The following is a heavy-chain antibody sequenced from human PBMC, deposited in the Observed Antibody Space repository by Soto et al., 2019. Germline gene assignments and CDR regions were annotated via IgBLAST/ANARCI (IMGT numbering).Heavy chain of an antibody. CDR3: TTVASDLTLYYYYYYGMDV. D-gene: IGHD2-21*02. CDR1: GFTFSNAW. CDR2: IKSKTDGGTT. Sequence: GGSLRLSCAASGFTFSNAWMSWVRQAPGKGLEWVGRIKSKTDGGTTDYAAPVKGRFTISRDDSKNTLYLQMNSLKTEDTAVYYCTTVASDLTLYYYYYYGMDVWGQGTTVTVSS. J-gene: IGHJ6*02. V-gene: IGHV3-15*01.